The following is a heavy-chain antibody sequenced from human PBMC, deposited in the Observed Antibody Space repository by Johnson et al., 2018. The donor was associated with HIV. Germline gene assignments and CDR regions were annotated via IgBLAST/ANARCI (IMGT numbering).Heavy chain of an antibody. V-gene: IGHV3-30*18. D-gene: IGHD6-19*01. CDR2: ISYDGTNK. J-gene: IGHJ3*02. Sequence: QVQLVESGGGVVQPGRSLRLSCAASGFTFSSYGMPWVRQAPGKGLEWVAVISYDGTNKYYADSVKGRFTISRDNSKNTLYLQMNSLRAEDTAVYYCAKEASGWYHAGDAFDIWGQGTMVTVSS. CDR3: AKEASGWYHAGDAFDI. CDR1: GFTFSSYG.